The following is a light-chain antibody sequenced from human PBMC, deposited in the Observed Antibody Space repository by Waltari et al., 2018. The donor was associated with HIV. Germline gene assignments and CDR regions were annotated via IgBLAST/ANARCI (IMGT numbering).Light chain of an antibody. CDR1: SSDVGGYNL. V-gene: IGLV2-23*02. CDR2: EVS. CDR3: CAYAGSTTYVI. Sequence: QSALTQPASASGSPGQSITLSCTGTSSDVGGYNLVSWYQQHPGKAPKLMIYEVSKRPSGVSNRFSGSKSGNTASLTISGLQAEDEADYYCCAYAGSTTYVIFGGGTKLTVL. J-gene: IGLJ2*01.